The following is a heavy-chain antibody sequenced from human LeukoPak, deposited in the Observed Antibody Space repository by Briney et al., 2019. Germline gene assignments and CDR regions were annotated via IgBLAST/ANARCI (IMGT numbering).Heavy chain of an antibody. CDR1: GGSISSSSYY. D-gene: IGHD1-26*01. Sequence: SETLSLTCTVSGGSISSSSYYWDWIRQPPGKGLEWIGSIYYSGSTYYNPSLKSRVTISVDTSKNQFSLKLSSVTAADTAVYYCASSYSGSSGSWYWGQGTLVTVSS. CDR3: ASSYSGSSGSWY. CDR2: IYYSGST. J-gene: IGHJ4*02. V-gene: IGHV4-39*01.